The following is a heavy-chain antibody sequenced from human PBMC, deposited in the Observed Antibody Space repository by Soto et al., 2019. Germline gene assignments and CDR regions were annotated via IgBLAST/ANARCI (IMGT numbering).Heavy chain of an antibody. V-gene: IGHV1-69*06. CDR1: GGTSSNFV. Sequence: QLQLVQSGAEVKKSGSSVKVSCKASGGTSSNFVITWVRQVPGQGLERLGGILPMFGAVKYAQKIQDRLTITADRSTNTAAMELGSLRSDDTAVYYCARPKRSGYDRGDSYYHTMDVWGHGTTVTVS. CDR2: ILPMFGAV. D-gene: IGHD3-3*01. J-gene: IGHJ6*02. CDR3: ARPKRSGYDRGDSYYHTMDV.